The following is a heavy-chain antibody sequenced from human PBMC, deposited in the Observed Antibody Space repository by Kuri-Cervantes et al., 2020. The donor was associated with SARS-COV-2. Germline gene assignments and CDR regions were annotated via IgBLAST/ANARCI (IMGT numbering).Heavy chain of an antibody. Sequence: SPVPAGSISSYYWSWIRQPPGKGLEWIGYIYYSGSTNYNPSLKSRVTISVDTSKNQFSLKLSSVTAADTAVYYFARSDFWSNGIYYYYYGMDVWGQGTTVTVSS. D-gene: IGHD3-3*01. J-gene: IGHJ6*02. CDR2: IYYSGST. CDR3: ARSDFWSNGIYYYYYGMDV. CDR1: AGSISSYY. V-gene: IGHV4-59*01.